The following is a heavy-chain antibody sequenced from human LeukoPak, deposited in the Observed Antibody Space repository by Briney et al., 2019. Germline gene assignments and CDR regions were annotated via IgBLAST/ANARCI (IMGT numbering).Heavy chain of an antibody. J-gene: IGHJ4*02. Sequence: GESLKISCKGSGYSFTSYWINWVRQMPGKGLEWMGTIYPGDSDTKYSPSFQGQVTISADKSINTAYQQWSSLKASDTAMYYCARRSYGGKDFDYWGQGTLVTVSS. CDR3: ARRSYGGKDFDY. D-gene: IGHD4-23*01. V-gene: IGHV5-51*01. CDR1: GYSFTSYW. CDR2: IYPGDSDT.